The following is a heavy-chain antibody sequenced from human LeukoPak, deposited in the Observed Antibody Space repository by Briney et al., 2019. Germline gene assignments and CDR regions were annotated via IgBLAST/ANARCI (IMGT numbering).Heavy chain of an antibody. D-gene: IGHD3-22*01. Sequence: PGRSLRLSCAASGFTFNNYHMSWIRQARGRGREWISSIDYSGSSSRIATIHCADSVKGRFTISRDNAKNTLYLQMNSLRGEVTAVYYCATSGYYDYWGQATVLSVSS. J-gene: IGHJ4*02. CDR3: ATSGYYDY. CDR2: IDYSGSSSRIATI. V-gene: IGHV3-11*01. CDR1: GFTFNNYH.